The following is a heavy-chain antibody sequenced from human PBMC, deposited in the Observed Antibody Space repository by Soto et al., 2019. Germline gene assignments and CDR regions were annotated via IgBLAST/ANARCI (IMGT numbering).Heavy chain of an antibody. Sequence: QVQLGESGGGVVQPGRSLRLSCAASGFTFSSYGMHWVRQAPGKGLEWVAVISYDGSNKYYADSVKGRFTISRDNSKNTLYLQMNSLRAEDTAVYYCAKGRGSPPNWYFDLWGRGTLVTVSS. D-gene: IGHD6-13*01. CDR1: GFTFSSYG. CDR3: AKGRGSPPNWYFDL. V-gene: IGHV3-30*18. CDR2: ISYDGSNK. J-gene: IGHJ2*01.